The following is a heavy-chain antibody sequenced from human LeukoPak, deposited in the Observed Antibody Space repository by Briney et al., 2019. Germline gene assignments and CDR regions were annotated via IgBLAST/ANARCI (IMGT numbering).Heavy chain of an antibody. CDR3: AKSINFLIAAAGSSDY. Sequence: PGGSLRLSCEASGFTFSSYAMSWVRQAPGEGLEWVSAISASGGSTYYADSVKGRFTISRDNSKNTLYLQMNSLRADDTAVYYCAKSINFLIAAAGSSDYWGQGTLVTVSS. CDR1: GFTFSSYA. J-gene: IGHJ4*02. V-gene: IGHV3-23*01. D-gene: IGHD6-13*01. CDR2: ISASGGST.